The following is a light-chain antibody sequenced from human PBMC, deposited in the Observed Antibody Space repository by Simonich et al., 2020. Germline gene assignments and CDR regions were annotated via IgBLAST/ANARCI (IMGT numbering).Light chain of an antibody. CDR2: GAS. Sequence: EIVMTQSPATLSVSPGERATLSCRASQSVSSNLAWYQQNPGQAPRLLIYGASTRATGIPARFSGSGSGTDFTLTISSLQAEDVAVYYCQQYYSTPPTFGQGTKVEIK. CDR1: QSVSSN. V-gene: IGKV3-15*01. CDR3: QQYYSTPPT. J-gene: IGKJ1*01.